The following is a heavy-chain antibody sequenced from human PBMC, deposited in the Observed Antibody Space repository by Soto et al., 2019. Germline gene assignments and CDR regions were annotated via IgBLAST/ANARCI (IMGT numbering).Heavy chain of an antibody. D-gene: IGHD6-13*01. CDR3: ARGGLQHALDV. CDR2: VNNDGTDT. Sequence: EVQLVESGGGLVQPGGSLRLSCAASGFTFSNYWMYWVRQAPGKGLVWVSRVNNDGTDTTHADSVKGRFTISRDNAENTSYLQMSSLRAEDTAVYYCARGGLQHALDVWGQGSTVTVSS. V-gene: IGHV3-74*03. J-gene: IGHJ6*02. CDR1: GFTFSNYW.